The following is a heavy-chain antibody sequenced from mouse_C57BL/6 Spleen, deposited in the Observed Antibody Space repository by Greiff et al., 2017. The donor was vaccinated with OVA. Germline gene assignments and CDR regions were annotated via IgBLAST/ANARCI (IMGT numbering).Heavy chain of an antibody. CDR1: GSAFSSYW. CDR3: ARGIYYYGSSYWYFDV. CDR2: IYPGDGDT. Sequence: QVQLKESGAELVKPGASVKISCKASGSAFSSYWMNWVKKRPGKGLEWIGQIYPGDGDTNYNGKCKGKATLTADKSSSTAYMQLSSLTSEDSAVYFCARGIYYYGSSYWYFDVWGTGTTVTVSS. V-gene: IGHV1-80*01. D-gene: IGHD1-1*01. J-gene: IGHJ1*03.